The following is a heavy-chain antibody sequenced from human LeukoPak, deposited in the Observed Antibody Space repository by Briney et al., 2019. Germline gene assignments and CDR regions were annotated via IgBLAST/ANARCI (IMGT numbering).Heavy chain of an antibody. V-gene: IGHV3-53*01. CDR3: AASVWVALAGTGAFDI. CDR2: IYTGGST. CDR1: GFTVSSNY. Sequence: PGGSLRLSCAASGFTVSSNYMTWVRQAPGKGLEWVSVIYTGGSTFYADSVKGRFTISRDKSKNSLYLHINSLRAEDTAVYYCAASVWVALAGTGAFDIWGQGTMVTVSS. D-gene: IGHD6-13*01. J-gene: IGHJ3*02.